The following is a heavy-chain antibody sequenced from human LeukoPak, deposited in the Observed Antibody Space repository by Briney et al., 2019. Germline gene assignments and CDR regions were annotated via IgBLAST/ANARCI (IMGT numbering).Heavy chain of an antibody. V-gene: IGHV3-21*01. CDR3: ARGTYSSGRCDVFDI. Sequence: GGSLRLSCAASGFTFDDYGMNWVRQAPGKGLEWVSSISSSSSYIYYADSVKGRFTISRDNAKNSLYLQMNSLRAEDTAVYYCARGTYSSGRCDVFDIWGQGTMVTVSS. D-gene: IGHD6-19*01. CDR1: GFTFDDYG. J-gene: IGHJ3*02. CDR2: ISSSSSYI.